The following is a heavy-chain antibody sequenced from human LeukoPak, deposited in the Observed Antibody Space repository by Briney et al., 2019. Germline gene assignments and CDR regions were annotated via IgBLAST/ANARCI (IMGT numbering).Heavy chain of an antibody. CDR2: IYHSGST. J-gene: IGHJ4*02. V-gene: IGHV4-38-2*01. CDR3: ARVDQLLSYYMDV. D-gene: IGHD2-2*01. CDR1: GYSISSGYY. Sequence: SQTLSLTCAVSGYSISSGYYWGWIRQPPGKGLEWIGSIYHSGSTYYNPSLKSRVTISVDTSKNQFSLKLSSVTAADTAVYYCARVDQLLSYYMDVWGQGTLVTVSS.